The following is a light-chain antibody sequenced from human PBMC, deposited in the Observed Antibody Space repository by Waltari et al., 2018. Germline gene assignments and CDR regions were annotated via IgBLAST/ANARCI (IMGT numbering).Light chain of an antibody. Sequence: EIVMTQSPATLSVSPGDRATLSCRASQTVRSNLAWYQPKPGQAPRLLIHDASSRATGFPARFSGSGSGTEFTLTISSLQSEDFAVYYCLQYNNWPQTFGQGTKVEIK. CDR2: DAS. CDR3: LQYNNWPQT. V-gene: IGKV3-15*01. CDR1: QTVRSN. J-gene: IGKJ1*01.